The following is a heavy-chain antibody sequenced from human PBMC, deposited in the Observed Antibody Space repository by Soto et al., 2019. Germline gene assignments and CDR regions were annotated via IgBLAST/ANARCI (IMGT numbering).Heavy chain of an antibody. J-gene: IGHJ6*02. CDR2: IIPIFGTA. CDR1: GGTFSSYA. Sequence: EASVKVSCKASGGTFSSYAISWVRQAPGQGLEWMGGIIPIFGTANYAQKFQGRVTITADESTSTAYMELSSLRSEDTAVYYCARDQGRIADRPGWSYSYYYGMDVWGQGTTVTVSS. D-gene: IGHD6-6*01. CDR3: ARDQGRIADRPGWSYSYYYGMDV. V-gene: IGHV1-69*13.